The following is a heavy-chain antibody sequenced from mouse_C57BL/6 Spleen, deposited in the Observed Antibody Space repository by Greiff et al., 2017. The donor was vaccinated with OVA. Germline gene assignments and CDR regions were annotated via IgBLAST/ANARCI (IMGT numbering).Heavy chain of an antibody. V-gene: IGHV1-69*01. Sequence: QVQLQQPGAELVMPGASVKLSCKASGYTFTSYWMHWVKQRPGQGLEWIGEIDPSDSYTNYNRKFKGKSTLTVDKSSSTAYMQLSSLTSEDSAVYYCASGTRYAMDYGGQGTSVTVSS. CDR3: ASGTRYAMDY. CDR1: GYTFTSYW. J-gene: IGHJ4*01. CDR2: IDPSDSYT. D-gene: IGHD4-1*01.